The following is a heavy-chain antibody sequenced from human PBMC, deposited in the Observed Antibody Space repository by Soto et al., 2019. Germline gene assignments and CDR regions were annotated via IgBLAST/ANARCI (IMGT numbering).Heavy chain of an antibody. CDR1: GGTFSSYA. Sequence: QVQLVQSGAEVKKPGSSVKVSCKASGGTFSSYAISWVRQAPGQGLEWMGGIIPIFGTANYAQKFQGRVTITADESTSTAYMELSSLRSEDTAVYYCARHSIDSAAIGYNSDYWGQGTLVTVSS. D-gene: IGHD5-12*01. V-gene: IGHV1-69*12. CDR3: ARHSIDSAAIGYNSDY. J-gene: IGHJ4*02. CDR2: IIPIFGTA.